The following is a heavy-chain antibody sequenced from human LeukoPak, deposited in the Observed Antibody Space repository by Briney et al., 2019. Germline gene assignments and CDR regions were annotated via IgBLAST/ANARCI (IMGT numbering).Heavy chain of an antibody. J-gene: IGHJ3*02. CDR2: INPSGGST. D-gene: IGHD5-24*01. CDR3: ARDPGRGWLQKRVYAFDI. CDR1: GYTFTSYY. Sequence: ASVKVSCKASGYTFTSYYMHWVRQAPGQGLEWMGIINPSGGSTSYAQKFKGRVTMTRDTSTSTVYMELSSLRSEDTAVYYCARDPGRGWLQKRVYAFDIWGQGTMVTVSS. V-gene: IGHV1-46*01.